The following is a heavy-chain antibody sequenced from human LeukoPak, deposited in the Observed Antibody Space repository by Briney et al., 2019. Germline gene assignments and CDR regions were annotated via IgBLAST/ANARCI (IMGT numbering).Heavy chain of an antibody. D-gene: IGHD3-22*01. J-gene: IGHJ4*02. CDR2: IYSGDSDT. CDR1: GYRFTSYW. CDR3: ARHLYDSSGYTNVY. V-gene: IGHV5-51*01. Sequence: GESLQISCKGSGYRFTSYWIGWVRQMPGKGLEWMGIIYSGDSDTRYSPSFQGQVTISADKSISTADQQWSSLKASDTAMYYCARHLYDSSGYTNVYWGQGTLVTVSS.